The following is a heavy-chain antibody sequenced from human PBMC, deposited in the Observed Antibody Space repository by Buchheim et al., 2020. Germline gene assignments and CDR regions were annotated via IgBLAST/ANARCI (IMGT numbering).Heavy chain of an antibody. CDR1: GFTFSSYW. J-gene: IGHJ6*02. CDR3: ARDQETLYYYYYGMDV. CDR2: IKQDGSEK. Sequence: EVQLVESGGGLVQPGGSQRLSCAASGFTFSSYWMSWVRQAPGKGLEWVANIKQDGSEKYYVDSVKGRFTISRDNAKNSLYLQMNSLRAEDTAVYYCARDQETLYYYYYGMDVWGQGTT. V-gene: IGHV3-7*01.